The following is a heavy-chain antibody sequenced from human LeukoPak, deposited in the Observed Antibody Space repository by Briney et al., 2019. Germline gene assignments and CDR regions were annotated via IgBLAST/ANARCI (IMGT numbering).Heavy chain of an antibody. J-gene: IGHJ4*02. CDR2: IYYSGST. CDR1: GDSVSGGSYY. D-gene: IGHD5-12*01. CDR3: ARVEEWLRLDY. Sequence: SETLSLTCTVSGDSVSGGSYYWSWIRQPPGKGLEWIGYIYYSGSTNYNPSLKSRVTISVDTSKNQFSLKLSSVTAADTAVYYCARVEEWLRLDYWGQGTLVTVSS. V-gene: IGHV4-61*01.